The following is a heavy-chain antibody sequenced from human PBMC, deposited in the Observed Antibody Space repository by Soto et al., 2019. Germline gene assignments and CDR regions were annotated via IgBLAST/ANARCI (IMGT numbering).Heavy chain of an antibody. CDR1: GFSFYNYA. V-gene: IGHV3-21*01. Sequence: EVQLLESGGGLVQPGGSLRLSCAVSGFSFYNYAMSWVRQAPGKGLEWVSSISSSSSYIYYADSVKGRFTISRDNAKNSLYLQMNSLRAEDTAVYYCARDRYCSGGSCYSKDYYYGMDVWGQGTTVTVSS. D-gene: IGHD2-15*01. CDR3: ARDRYCSGGSCYSKDYYYGMDV. CDR2: ISSSSSYI. J-gene: IGHJ6*02.